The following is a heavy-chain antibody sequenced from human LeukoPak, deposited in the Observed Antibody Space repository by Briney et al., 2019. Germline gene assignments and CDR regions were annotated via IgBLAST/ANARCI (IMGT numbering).Heavy chain of an antibody. Sequence: ASVKVSCKASGYTFTSYGVNWVRQAPGQGLEWMGWISAYNGNRNYAQRFQGRVTMTTNSSTRTAYMELRSLRSDDTAIYYCARNRVGETVYFDYWGQGTLVTVSS. V-gene: IGHV1-18*01. J-gene: IGHJ4*01. CDR1: GYTFTSYG. D-gene: IGHD1-26*01. CDR3: ARNRVGETVYFDY. CDR2: ISAYNGNR.